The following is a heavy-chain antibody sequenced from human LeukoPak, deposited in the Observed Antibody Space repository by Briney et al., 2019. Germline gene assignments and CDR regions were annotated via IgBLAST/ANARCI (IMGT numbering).Heavy chain of an antibody. V-gene: IGHV3-48*01. CDR2: ISSSSSTI. J-gene: IGHJ6*02. D-gene: IGHD6-19*01. CDR3: ARGNRWLVFYYYGMDV. Sequence: PGGSLRLSCAASGFTFSSYSMNWVRQAPGKGLEWVSYISSSSSTIYYAAAVKGQFTIPRDNAKNSLYLQMNSLRAEDTAVYYCARGNRWLVFYYYGMDVWGQGTTVTVSS. CDR1: GFTFSSYS.